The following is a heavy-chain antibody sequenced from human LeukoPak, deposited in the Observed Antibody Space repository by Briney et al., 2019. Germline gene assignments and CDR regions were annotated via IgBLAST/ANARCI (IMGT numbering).Heavy chain of an antibody. D-gene: IGHD3-22*01. CDR3: AKDRGSSGYYYYYYYGMDV. CDR1: GFTFSSYA. CDR2: ISGSGGST. Sequence: GGSLRLSCAASGFTFSSYAMSWVRQAPGKGLEWVSAISGSGGSTYYADSVKGRFTISGDNSKNTLYLQMNSLRAEDTAVYYCAKDRGSSGYYYYYYYGMDVWGQGTTVTVSS. V-gene: IGHV3-23*01. J-gene: IGHJ6*02.